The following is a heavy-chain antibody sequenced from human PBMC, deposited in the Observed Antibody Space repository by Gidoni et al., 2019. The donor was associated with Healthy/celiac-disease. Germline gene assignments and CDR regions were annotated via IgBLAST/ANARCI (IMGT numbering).Heavy chain of an antibody. D-gene: IGHD6-19*01. CDR3: ARGYSSGWYQLRASPRGFDY. CDR1: GFTFSSYA. V-gene: IGHV3-30-3*01. Sequence: QVQLVASGGGVVQPGRSLRPSCAASGFTFSSYAMHWVRQAPGKGLEWVAVISYDGSNKYYADSVKGRFTISRDNSKNTLYLQMNSLRAEDTAVYYCARGYSSGWYQLRASPRGFDYWGQGTLVTVSS. CDR2: ISYDGSNK. J-gene: IGHJ4*02.